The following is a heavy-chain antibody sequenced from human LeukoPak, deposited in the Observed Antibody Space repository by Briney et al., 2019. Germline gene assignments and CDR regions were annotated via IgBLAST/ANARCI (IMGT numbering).Heavy chain of an antibody. CDR3: AMSITMIIVIIKRPPTIDY. D-gene: IGHD3-22*01. Sequence: SSETLSLTCAVYGGSLSGYYWSWIRQSPGKGLEWIGEINHTGSTNYNPSLKSRVTISVDTSKNQFSLKLSSVTAADTAVYYCAMSITMIIVIIKRPPTIDYWGQGTLVTVSS. V-gene: IGHV4-34*01. CDR2: INHTGST. J-gene: IGHJ4*02. CDR1: GGSLSGYY.